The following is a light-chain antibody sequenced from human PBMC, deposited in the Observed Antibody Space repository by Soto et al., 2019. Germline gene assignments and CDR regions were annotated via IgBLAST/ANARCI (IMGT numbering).Light chain of an antibody. CDR3: QQYNNWPPIT. CDR2: GAS. CDR1: QSVSNT. Sequence: EMVFTQFPDTLSLSPGERATLYCRASQSVSNTLAWYQQIPGQAPRLLIYGASNRAAGIPARFSGSGSGTDFTLTISSLRSEDFAVYYCQQYNNWPPITFGQRTRLEIK. J-gene: IGKJ5*01. V-gene: IGKV3D-15*01.